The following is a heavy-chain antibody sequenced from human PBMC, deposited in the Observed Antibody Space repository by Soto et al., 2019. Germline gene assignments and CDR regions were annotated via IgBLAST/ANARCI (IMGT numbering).Heavy chain of an antibody. J-gene: IGHJ4*02. Sequence: SVNVSCKASGYTFSDYYIHWVRQAPVQGLEWMGWINPNSGGTKYAPKFQGGVTMTRDTSITTAYMELSRLRSGGTDVYYCAREPATAKPEGVDFWGQGTLVTVYS. D-gene: IGHD1-1*01. CDR1: GYTFSDYY. V-gene: IGHV1-2*02. CDR3: AREPATAKPEGVDF. CDR2: INPNSGGT.